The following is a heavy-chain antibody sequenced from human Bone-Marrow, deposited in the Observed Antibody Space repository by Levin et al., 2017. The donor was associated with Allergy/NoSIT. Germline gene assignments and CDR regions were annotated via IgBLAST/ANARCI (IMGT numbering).Heavy chain of an antibody. CDR1: NGSISNHY. J-gene: IGHJ4*02. CDR3: ARGSGWFNH. CDR2: IYYSGST. Sequence: SETLSLTCTVANGSISNHYWTWIRQSPGKGLEWIGYIYYSGSTNYNPSLKSRLTISLDTSKNQVSLRLSSVTAADSAIYFCARGSGWFNHWGQGTLVTVSS. V-gene: IGHV4-59*11. D-gene: IGHD6-19*01.